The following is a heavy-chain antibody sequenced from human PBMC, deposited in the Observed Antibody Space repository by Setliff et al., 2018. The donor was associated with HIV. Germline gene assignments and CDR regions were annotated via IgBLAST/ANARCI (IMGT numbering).Heavy chain of an antibody. CDR1: GYIFSNHA. CDR2: INNGNGDT. V-gene: IGHV1-3*03. J-gene: IGHJ4*02. Sequence: ASVKVSCKASGYIFSNHALHWVRQAPGQRLEWMGWINNGNGDTKYSQDFRGRVTITRDSSASTAYMELSSPISEDMALYYCATGIAAAGGIDYWGQGTLVTVSS. D-gene: IGHD6-13*01. CDR3: ATGIAAAGGIDY.